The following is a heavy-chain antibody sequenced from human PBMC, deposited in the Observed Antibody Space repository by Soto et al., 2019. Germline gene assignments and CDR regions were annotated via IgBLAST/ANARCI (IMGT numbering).Heavy chain of an antibody. J-gene: IGHJ4*02. V-gene: IGHV3-7*05. CDR2: IKQDGSEK. Sequence: GGSLRLSCAASGFTFSSYWMSWVRQAPGKGLEWVANIKQDGSEKYYVDSVKGRFTISRDNAKNSLYLQMNSLRAEDTAVYYCAREWFGEYTPTYYFDYWGQGTLVTVSP. CDR3: AREWFGEYTPTYYFDY. D-gene: IGHD3-10*01. CDR1: GFTFSSYW.